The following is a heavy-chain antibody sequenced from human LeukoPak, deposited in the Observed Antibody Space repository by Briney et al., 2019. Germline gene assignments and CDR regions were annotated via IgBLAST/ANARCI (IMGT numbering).Heavy chain of an antibody. CDR1: GYTFTAYY. V-gene: IGHV1-2*04. D-gene: IGHD3-10*01. CDR2: INPSSGGT. CDR3: ASPSNYGSGSQLNY. Sequence: GASVKVSCKASGYTFTAYYMHWVRQAPGQGLEWMGWINPSSGGTNYAQKFQGWVIMTRDTSISTAYMELSRLRSDDTAVYYCASPSNYGSGSQLNYWGQGTLVTVSS. J-gene: IGHJ4*02.